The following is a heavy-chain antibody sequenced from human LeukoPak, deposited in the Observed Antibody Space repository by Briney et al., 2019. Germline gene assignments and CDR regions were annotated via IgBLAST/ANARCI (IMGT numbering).Heavy chain of an antibody. CDR3: ASTPYYDSSGYPDV. Sequence: SETLSLTCTVSGGSLSSYYGSWIRQPPGKVLEWIGYIYYSGSTNYNPSLKSRVTISVDTSKNQFSLKLNSVTAADTAVYYCASTPYYDSSGYPDVWGQGTTVTVSS. CDR1: GGSLSSYY. V-gene: IGHV4-59*08. CDR2: IYYSGST. J-gene: IGHJ6*02. D-gene: IGHD3-22*01.